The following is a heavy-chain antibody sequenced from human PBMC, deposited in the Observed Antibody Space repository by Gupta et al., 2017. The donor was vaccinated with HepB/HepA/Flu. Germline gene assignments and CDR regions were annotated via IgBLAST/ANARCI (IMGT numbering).Heavy chain of an antibody. CDR3: ARAPAVASLIDWFDP. Sequence: QVQLQESGPGLVKPSETLSLNCTVSGGSINGYYWSWIRQIPGRGLEWIGYIYFSGSTKYNPSLSSRVTMSVDTSRNQFSLKLSSVTAADTAVYYCARAPAVASLIDWFDPWGQGTLVTVSS. CDR2: IYFSGST. J-gene: IGHJ5*02. V-gene: IGHV4-59*01. CDR1: GGSINGYY. D-gene: IGHD6-19*01.